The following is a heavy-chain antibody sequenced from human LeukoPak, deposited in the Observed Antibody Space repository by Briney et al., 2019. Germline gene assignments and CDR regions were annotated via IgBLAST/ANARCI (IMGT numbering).Heavy chain of an antibody. CDR3: ARGVECSSTSCSNIYNWFDP. CDR2: IIPIFGTA. V-gene: IGHV1-69*05. J-gene: IGHJ5*02. CDR1: GGTFSSYA. Sequence: SVKVSCKASGGTFSSYAISWVRQAPGQGLEWMGGIIPIFGTANYAQKFQGRVTITTDESTSTAYMELSSLRSEDTAVYYCARGVECSSTSCSNIYNWFDPWGQGTLVTVSS. D-gene: IGHD2-2*01.